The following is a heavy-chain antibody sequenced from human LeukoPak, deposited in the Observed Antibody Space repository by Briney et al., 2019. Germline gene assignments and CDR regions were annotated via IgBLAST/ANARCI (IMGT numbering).Heavy chain of an antibody. CDR3: GLGGWLDY. D-gene: IGHD6-19*01. J-gene: IGHJ4*02. Sequence: GGSLRLSCAASGFTFSSYWMSWVRQAPGKGLEWVANIKRDGSEKFYVDSVKGRFTISRDNAKNSLYLQMNSLRAEDTAVYYCGLGGWLDYWGQGTLVTVSS. V-gene: IGHV3-7*01. CDR1: GFTFSSYW. CDR2: IKRDGSEK.